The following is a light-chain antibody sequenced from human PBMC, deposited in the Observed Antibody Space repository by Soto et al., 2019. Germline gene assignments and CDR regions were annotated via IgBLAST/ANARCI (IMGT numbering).Light chain of an antibody. CDR3: QQYGTSPQT. CDR2: DAS. Sequence: EIVLTQSPATLSLSPGERATLSCGASQSVNNNYLAWYQQKPGLAPRLLIYDASSRATGIPDRFSGSGSGTDFTLTISRLEPEDFAVYSCQQYGTSPQTFGQGTQVEIQ. J-gene: IGKJ1*01. CDR1: QSVNNNY. V-gene: IGKV3D-20*01.